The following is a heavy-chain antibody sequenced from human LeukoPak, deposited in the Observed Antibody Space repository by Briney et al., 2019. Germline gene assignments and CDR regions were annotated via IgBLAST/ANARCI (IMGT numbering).Heavy chain of an antibody. CDR1: GVTVSNNY. Sequence: GGSLRLSCAASGVTVSNNYMRWVREAPGKGPEGVSLIYSGGDTFYADAVKGRFTISRDGSKNTLYLQMNSLRAEDTAVYYCARDPPAEAINTYAWGQGTLVTVSS. V-gene: IGHV3-66*01. J-gene: IGHJ5*02. D-gene: IGHD6-13*01. CDR2: IYSGGDT. CDR3: ARDPPAEAINTYA.